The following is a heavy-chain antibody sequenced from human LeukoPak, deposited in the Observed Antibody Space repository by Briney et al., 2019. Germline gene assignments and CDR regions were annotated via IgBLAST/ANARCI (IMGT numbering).Heavy chain of an antibody. V-gene: IGHV3-7*03. J-gene: IGHJ4*02. Sequence: GGSLRLSCTASGFTFSSRWMTWVRQPPGEGLEWVANIKEDGSVKYYVDSVKGRFTISRDNTKNVLYLQMNSLRADDTAVYFCARDSTWLLDYWGQGTLITVSS. D-gene: IGHD6-19*01. CDR1: GFTFSSRW. CDR2: IKEDGSVK. CDR3: ARDSTWLLDY.